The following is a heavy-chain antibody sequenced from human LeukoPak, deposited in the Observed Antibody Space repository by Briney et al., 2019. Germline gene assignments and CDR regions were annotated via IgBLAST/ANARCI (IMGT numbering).Heavy chain of an antibody. CDR3: AKATTHGSGSSFDY. CDR2: ISSSSSYI. D-gene: IGHD3-10*01. Sequence: TGGSLRLSCAASGFTFRSYSMNWVRQAPGKGLEWVSSISSSSSYIYYADSVKGRFTISRDNSKNSLYLQTNSLRTEDTALYYCAKATTHGSGSSFDYWGQGTLVTVSS. J-gene: IGHJ4*02. CDR1: GFTFRSYS. V-gene: IGHV3-21*04.